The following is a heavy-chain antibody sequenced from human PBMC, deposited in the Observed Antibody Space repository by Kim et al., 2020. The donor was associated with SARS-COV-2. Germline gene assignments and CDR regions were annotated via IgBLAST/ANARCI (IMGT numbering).Heavy chain of an antibody. J-gene: IGHJ5*02. V-gene: IGHV4-4*09. CDR3: ARGARGVVSGNWFDP. Sequence: NHSFKRRVTISVDTSKTQFSLNLTSMTAADTAVYYCARGARGVVSGNWFDPWGPGTLVTVSS. D-gene: IGHD3-10*01.